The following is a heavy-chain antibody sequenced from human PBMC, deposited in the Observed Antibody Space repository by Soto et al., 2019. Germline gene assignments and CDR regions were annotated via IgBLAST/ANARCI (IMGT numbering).Heavy chain of an antibody. CDR1: GYTFTSYY. CDR2: INPSGGST. V-gene: IGHV1-46*01. D-gene: IGHD3-9*01. Sequence: ASVKVSCKASGYTFTSYYMHWVRQAPGQGLEWMGIINPSGGSTSYAQKLQGRVTMTTDTSTSTAYMELRSLRSDDTAVYYCARDFPFFENYWGQGTLVTVSS. J-gene: IGHJ4*02. CDR3: ARDFPFFENY.